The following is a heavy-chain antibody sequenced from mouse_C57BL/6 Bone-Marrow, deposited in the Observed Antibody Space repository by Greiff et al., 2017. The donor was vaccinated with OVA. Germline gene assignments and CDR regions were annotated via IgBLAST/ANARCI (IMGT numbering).Heavy chain of an antibody. D-gene: IGHD5-2*01. CDR3: TREYSGAY. J-gene: IGHJ3*01. CDR2: IDPETGGT. V-gene: IGHV1-15*01. Sequence: VQLQQSGAELVRPGASVTLSCKASGYTFTDYEMHWVKQTPVHGLEWIGAIDPETGGTAYNQKFKGKAMLTADKSSSTAYMELRSLTSEDSAVYYCTREYSGAYWGQGTLVTVSA. CDR1: GYTFTDYE.